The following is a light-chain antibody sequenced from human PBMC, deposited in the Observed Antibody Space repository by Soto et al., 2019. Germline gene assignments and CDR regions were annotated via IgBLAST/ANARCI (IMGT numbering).Light chain of an antibody. Sequence: EIVLTQSPGTLSLSPGERATLSCRASQTIRSNYLAWYQQRPGQAPRLLIYGASSRATDIPDRFSGSASGTDFTLTILRLEPEDFEVYYCQQYGSSPWTFGQGTKVEVK. V-gene: IGKV3-20*01. CDR3: QQYGSSPWT. CDR2: GAS. CDR1: QTIRSNY. J-gene: IGKJ1*01.